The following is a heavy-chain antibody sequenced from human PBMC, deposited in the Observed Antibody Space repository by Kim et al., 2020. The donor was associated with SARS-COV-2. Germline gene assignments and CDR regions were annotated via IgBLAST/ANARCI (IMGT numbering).Heavy chain of an antibody. Sequence: GGSLRLSCAASTFSFSTYSMNWVRQAPGKGLEWVSYISSSSSTINSADAVKGRFTISRDNAKNTLYLQMDSLRDENTAMYDCAKAMFRGVTLVDSWGQGT. D-gene: IGHD3-10*01. V-gene: IGHV3-48*02. CDR1: TFSFSTYS. CDR2: ISSSSSTI. CDR3: AKAMFRGVTLVDS. J-gene: IGHJ4*02.